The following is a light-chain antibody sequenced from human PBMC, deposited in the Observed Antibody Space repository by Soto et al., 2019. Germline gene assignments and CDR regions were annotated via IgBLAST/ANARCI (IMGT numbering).Light chain of an antibody. Sequence: EIVLTQSPGTLSLSPGERATLSCRASQSVSSSYLAWYQQKPGQAPRVLIYGASSSATGIPDRFSGSGSGTDFTLTISRLEPEDCAVFYCQQYGSSPYTFGQGTKLEIK. CDR3: QQYGSSPYT. J-gene: IGKJ2*01. V-gene: IGKV3-20*01. CDR2: GAS. CDR1: QSVSSSY.